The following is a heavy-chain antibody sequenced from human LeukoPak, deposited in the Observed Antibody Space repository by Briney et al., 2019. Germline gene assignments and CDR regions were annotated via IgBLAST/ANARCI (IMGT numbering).Heavy chain of an antibody. CDR1: GFTVSSTY. J-gene: IGHJ4*02. CDR3: ARGRPAHYFDS. CDR2: IYSGGYT. D-gene: IGHD6-6*01. Sequence: GGSLRLFCAASGFTVSSTYLTWVRQAPGKGLEWLSVIYSGGYTYYADFVKGSFYISRDISKNIVYLQINSLSVEATAVYFCARGRPAHYFDSWGPGTLVTVS. V-gene: IGHV3-66*01.